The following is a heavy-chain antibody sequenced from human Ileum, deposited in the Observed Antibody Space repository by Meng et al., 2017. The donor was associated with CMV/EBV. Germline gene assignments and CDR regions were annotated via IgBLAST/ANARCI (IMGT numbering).Heavy chain of an antibody. D-gene: IGHD3-22*01. V-gene: IGHV1-18*01. J-gene: IGHJ4*02. CDR1: GYTFTSYG. Sequence: ASVKVSCKASGYTFTSYGISWVRQAPGQGLEWMGWISAYNGNTNYAQKFQGRVTITADKSTSTAYMELSSLRSEDTAVYYCASGSYDSSGYYRDWGQGTRVTVSS. CDR3: ASGSYDSSGYYRD. CDR2: ISAYNGNT.